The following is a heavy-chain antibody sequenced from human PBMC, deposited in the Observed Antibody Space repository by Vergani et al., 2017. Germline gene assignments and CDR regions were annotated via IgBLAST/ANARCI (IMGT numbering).Heavy chain of an antibody. CDR2: ISSSSSYI. J-gene: IGHJ4*02. CDR3: ARGHLWSYYFDY. D-gene: IGHD4/OR15-4a*01. Sequence: EVQLVESGGGLVKPGGSLRLSCAASGFTFSSYSMNWVRQAPGKGLEWVSSISSSSSYIYYADSVKGRFTISRDNAKSSLYLQMNSLRAEDTAVYYCARGHLWSYYFDYWGQGTLVTVSS. V-gene: IGHV3-21*01. CDR1: GFTFSSYS.